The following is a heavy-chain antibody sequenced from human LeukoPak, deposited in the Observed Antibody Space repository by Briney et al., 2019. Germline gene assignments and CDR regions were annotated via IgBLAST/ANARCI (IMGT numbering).Heavy chain of an antibody. CDR3: ARGLGGSNFGYYYYYLDV. J-gene: IGHJ6*03. Sequence: GGSLRLSCAASGFTFSSYAMHWVRQAPGKGLEWVAVISYDGSNKYYADSVKGRFTISRDNSKNTLYLQMNSLRADDTAVYYCARGLGGSNFGYYYYYLDVWGKGTTVTVSS. V-gene: IGHV3-30-3*01. CDR2: ISYDGSNK. CDR1: GFTFSSYA. D-gene: IGHD1-26*01.